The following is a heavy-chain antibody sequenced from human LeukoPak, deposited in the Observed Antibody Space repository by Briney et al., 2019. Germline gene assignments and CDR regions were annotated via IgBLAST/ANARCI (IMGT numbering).Heavy chain of an antibody. Sequence: GGSLRLSCAASGFTFSSYWVHWVRQAPGKGLVWVSRINSDGYSISYADSVKGRFTISRDSAKNTLYLQMNSLRVEDTAVYYCARWVATGGWFDPWGQGTLVTVSS. CDR1: GFTFSSYW. CDR3: ARWVATGGWFDP. J-gene: IGHJ5*02. CDR2: INSDGYSI. V-gene: IGHV3-74*01. D-gene: IGHD4-11*01.